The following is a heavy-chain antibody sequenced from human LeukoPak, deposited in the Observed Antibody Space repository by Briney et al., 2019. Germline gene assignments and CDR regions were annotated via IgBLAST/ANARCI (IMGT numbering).Heavy chain of an antibody. J-gene: IGHJ5*02. CDR3: ARINDWFDP. CDR2: ISYDGSNR. CDR1: GFSFSSYG. V-gene: IGHV3-30*03. Sequence: GGSLRLSCAASGFSFSSYGMHWVRQAPGKGLEWVAVISYDGSNRYYADSVKGRFTISRDNSKNTLYLQMNSLRSEDTAVYYCARINDWFDPWGQGTLVTVSS.